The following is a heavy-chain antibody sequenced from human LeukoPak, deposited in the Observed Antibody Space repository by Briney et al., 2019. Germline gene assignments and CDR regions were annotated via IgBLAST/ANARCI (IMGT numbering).Heavy chain of an antibody. Sequence: SETLSLTCTVSGGSISSYYWSWIRQPAGKGLEWIGRIYTSGSTNYNPSLKSRVTMSVDTSKNQFSLKLSSVTAADTAVYYCARDDYDSNWFDPWGQEPWSPSPQ. J-gene: IGHJ5*02. CDR2: IYTSGST. V-gene: IGHV4-4*07. CDR1: GGSISSYY. D-gene: IGHD5-12*01. CDR3: ARDDYDSNWFDP.